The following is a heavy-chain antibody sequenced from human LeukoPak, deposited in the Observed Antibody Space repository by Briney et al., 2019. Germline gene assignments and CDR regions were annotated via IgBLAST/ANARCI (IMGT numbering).Heavy chain of an antibody. J-gene: IGHJ4*02. D-gene: IGHD1-26*01. CDR2: INQDGDET. CDR1: GFTFSSYW. CDR3: AREGSRAYFDY. V-gene: IGHV3-7*01. Sequence: GGSLRLSCAASGFTFSSYWMSWVRQAPGKGLEWVANINQDGDETYYVASVKGRLTISRDNAKNSLYLQMNSLRAEDTAVYYCAREGSRAYFDYWGQGTLVTVSS.